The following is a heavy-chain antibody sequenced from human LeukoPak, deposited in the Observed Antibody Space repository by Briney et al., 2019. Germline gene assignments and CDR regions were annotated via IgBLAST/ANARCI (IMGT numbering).Heavy chain of an antibody. CDR2: INHSGST. V-gene: IGHV4-34*01. CDR1: GGSFSGYY. Sequence: ASETLSLTCAVYGGSFSGYYWSWIRQPPGKGLEWIGEINHSGSTNYDPSLKSRVTISVDTSKNQFSLKLSSVTAADTAVYYCARGNYDFWSGYYTPRWFDPWGQGTLVTVSS. J-gene: IGHJ5*02. CDR3: ARGNYDFWSGYYTPRWFDP. D-gene: IGHD3-3*01.